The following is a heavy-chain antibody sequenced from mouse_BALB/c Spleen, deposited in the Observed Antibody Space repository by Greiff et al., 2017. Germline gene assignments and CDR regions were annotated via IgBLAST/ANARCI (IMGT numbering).Heavy chain of an antibody. CDR2: ISYSGST. V-gene: IGHV3-8*02. CDR3: ARFITTVVASYYFDY. D-gene: IGHD1-1*01. J-gene: IGHJ2*01. CDR1: GDSITSGY. Sequence: EVKLQESGPSLVKPSQTLSLTCSVTGDSITSGYWNWIRKFPGNKLEYMGYISYSGSTYYNPSLKSRISITRDTSKNQYYLQLNSVTTEDTATYYCARFITTVVASYYFDYWGQGTTLTVSS.